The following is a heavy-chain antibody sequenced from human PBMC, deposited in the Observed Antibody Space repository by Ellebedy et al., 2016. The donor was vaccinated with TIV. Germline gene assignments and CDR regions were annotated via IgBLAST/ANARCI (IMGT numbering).Heavy chain of an antibody. CDR2: ISPYNGNI. V-gene: IGHV1-18*01. J-gene: IGHJ5*02. Sequence: ASVKVSXXASGYTFTSYGITWVRQAPGQGLEWMGWISPYNGNIKYAPKLQGRVTLTTDTSTSTAYMELRSLTSDDTALYYCAREGSAAHLGHWGQGALVTVSS. CDR1: GYTFTSYG. D-gene: IGHD2-2*01. CDR3: AREGSAAHLGH.